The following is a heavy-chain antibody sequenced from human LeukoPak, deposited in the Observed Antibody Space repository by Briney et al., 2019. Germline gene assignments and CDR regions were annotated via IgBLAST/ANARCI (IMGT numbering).Heavy chain of an antibody. V-gene: IGHV4-61*02. CDR1: GGSISSSSYY. CDR3: ARVVGGYSYDAFDI. J-gene: IGHJ3*02. CDR2: IYTSGST. D-gene: IGHD1-26*01. Sequence: SETLSLTCTVSGGSISSSSYYWSWIRQPPGKGLEWIGRIYTSGSTNYNPSLKSRVAMSVDTSKNQFSLKLSSVTAADTAVYYCARVVGGYSYDAFDIWGQGTMVTVSS.